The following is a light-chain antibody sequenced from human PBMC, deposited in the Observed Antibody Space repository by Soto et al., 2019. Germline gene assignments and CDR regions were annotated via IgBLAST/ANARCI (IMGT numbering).Light chain of an antibody. Sequence: QSVLTQPPSASGTPGQRVTISCSGSSSHIGKNSVNWYQQLSGTAPKLLIYDDNQRPSGVPDRFSGSKSGTSASLAISGLQSEDEADYYCAAWDDSLNGVVFGGGTKVTVL. V-gene: IGLV1-44*01. CDR1: SSHIGKNS. CDR3: AAWDDSLNGVV. J-gene: IGLJ3*02. CDR2: DDN.